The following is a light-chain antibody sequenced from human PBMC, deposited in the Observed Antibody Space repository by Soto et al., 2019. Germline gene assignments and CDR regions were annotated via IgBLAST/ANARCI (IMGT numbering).Light chain of an antibody. CDR3: QQSYSTLSIT. CDR2: AAS. CDR1: QGFASQ. Sequence: IQLTQSPSSVSASVGDRFTITWRASQGFASQLAWYQQRPGKAPKLLIYAASSLQSGVPSRFSGSGSGTDFTLTISSLQPEDFATYYCQQSYSTLSITFGQGTRLEIK. V-gene: IGKV1-12*02. J-gene: IGKJ5*01.